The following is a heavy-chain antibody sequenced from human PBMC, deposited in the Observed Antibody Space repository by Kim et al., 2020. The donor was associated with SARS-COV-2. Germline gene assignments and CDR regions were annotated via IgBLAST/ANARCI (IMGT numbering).Heavy chain of an antibody. CDR1: GDSVSSNSAA. CDR3: ARAKRSGWYVGGNYYYGMDV. Sequence: SQTLSLTCAISGDSVSSNSAAWNWIRQSPSRGLEWLGRTYYRSKWYNDYAVSVKSRITINPDTSKNQFSLQLNSVTPEDTAVYYCARAKRSGWYVGGNYYYGMDVWGQGTTVTVSS. D-gene: IGHD6-19*01. CDR2: TYYRSKWYN. J-gene: IGHJ6*02. V-gene: IGHV6-1*01.